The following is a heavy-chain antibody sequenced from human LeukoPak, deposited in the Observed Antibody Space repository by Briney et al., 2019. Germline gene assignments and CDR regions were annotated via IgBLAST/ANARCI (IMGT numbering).Heavy chain of an antibody. Sequence: RRGSLTETFAASGFTFISYEINWVRQAPGKGLEWVSYISSSGSPIYYADSVKGRFTISRDNAKNSLYLQMNSLRAEDTAIYYCAREWQWLASLNIGAQGTLVTVSS. J-gene: IGHJ4*02. CDR2: ISSSGSPI. CDR3: AREWQWLASLNI. D-gene: IGHD6-19*01. CDR1: GFTFISYE. V-gene: IGHV3-48*03.